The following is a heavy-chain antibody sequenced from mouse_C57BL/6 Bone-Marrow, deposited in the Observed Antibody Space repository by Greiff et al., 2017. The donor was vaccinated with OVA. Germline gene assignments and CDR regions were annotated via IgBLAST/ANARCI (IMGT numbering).Heavy chain of an antibody. CDR1: GYTFTSYW. CDR2: IDPSDSYT. J-gene: IGHJ2*01. D-gene: IGHD1-3*01. CDR3: ARNRGLTRRDY. Sequence: QVQLQQPGAELVKPGASVKLSCKASGYTFTSYWIQWVKQRPGQGLEWIGEIDPSDSYTNYNQKFKGKATLTVDTSSSTAYMQLSSLTSEDSAGYYCARNRGLTRRDYWGQGTTLTVSA. V-gene: IGHV1-50*01.